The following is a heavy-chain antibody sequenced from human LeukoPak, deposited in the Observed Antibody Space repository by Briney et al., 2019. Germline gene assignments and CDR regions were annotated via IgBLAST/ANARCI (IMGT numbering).Heavy chain of an antibody. CDR1: GFTFSSYA. D-gene: IGHD3-22*01. J-gene: IGHJ4*02. Sequence: LPGGSLRLSCAASGFTFSSYAMSWVRQAPGKGLEWVSAISGSGGSTYYADSVKGRFTISRDNSKNTLYLQMNSLRAEDTAVYYCAKGWQWLYYFDYWGQGTLVTVSS. V-gene: IGHV3-23*01. CDR3: AKGWQWLYYFDY. CDR2: ISGSGGST.